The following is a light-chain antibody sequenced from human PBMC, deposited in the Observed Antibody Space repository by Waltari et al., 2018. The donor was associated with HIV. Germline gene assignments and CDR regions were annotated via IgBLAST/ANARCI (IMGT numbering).Light chain of an antibody. Sequence: QSVLTHPPSASGTPGQSVAISCSASPPTLGSTDVHWYQQPPGAAPKLLISLNDQRPSGVPDRFSGSKSGTSASLVISGLRSEDEADYFCSVWDDSLAGWMFGGGTRLTVL. V-gene: IGLV1-47*01. CDR2: LND. CDR1: PPTLGSTD. CDR3: SVWDDSLAGWM. J-gene: IGLJ3*02.